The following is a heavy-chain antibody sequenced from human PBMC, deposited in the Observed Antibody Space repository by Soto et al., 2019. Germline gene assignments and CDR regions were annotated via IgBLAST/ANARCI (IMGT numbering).Heavy chain of an antibody. J-gene: IGHJ4*02. V-gene: IGHV3-48*02. D-gene: IGHD2-15*01. CDR3: ATGPIYSNIDN. CDR2: ISGSSSSI. CDR1: GLPFSTSF. Sequence: GGSLRLSCAASGLPFSTSFMNWVRQAPGKGLEWVSYISGSSSSIFYADSVKGRFTVSRDNAMNSLFLQMNNLRDEDSAVDYCATGPIYSNIDNWGQGTQVTVAS.